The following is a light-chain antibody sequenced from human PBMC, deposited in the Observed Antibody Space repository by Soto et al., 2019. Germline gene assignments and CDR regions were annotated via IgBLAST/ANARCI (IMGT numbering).Light chain of an antibody. CDR2: NVG. CDR3: SSYTTGSTVV. J-gene: IGLJ3*02. Sequence: QSALTQPASVSGSPGQSITISCTGTSSDVGGYNYVSWYQQHPGKAPKLMISNVGDRPSGVSNRFSGSKSGNTAFLTSSGLQTEDEADYYCSSYTTGSTVVFGGGTKLTFL. CDR1: SSDVGGYNY. V-gene: IGLV2-14*03.